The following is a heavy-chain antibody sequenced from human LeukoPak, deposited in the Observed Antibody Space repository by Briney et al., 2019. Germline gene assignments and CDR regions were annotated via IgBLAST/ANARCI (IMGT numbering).Heavy chain of an antibody. CDR3: ARSSAGFDY. D-gene: IGHD6-25*01. CDR1: GFTFSSYW. V-gene: IGHV3-7*01. CDR2: TRPDGSQK. Sequence: QPGGSLRLSCAASGFTFSSYWMSWVRQAPGKGLEWVANTRPDGSQKYYVDSVKGRFTISRDNAKNSLHLQMNSLRVEDTAVYYCARSSAGFDYWGLGTLVTVSS. J-gene: IGHJ4*02.